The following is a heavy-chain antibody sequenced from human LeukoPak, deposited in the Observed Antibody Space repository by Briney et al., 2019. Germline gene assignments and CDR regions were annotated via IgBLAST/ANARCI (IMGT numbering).Heavy chain of an antibody. D-gene: IGHD7-27*01. Sequence: ASVKVSCKASGYTFTGYYMHWVRQAPGQGLEWMGRINPNSGGTNYAQKFRGRVTMTRDTSISTAYMELNRLTSDDTAVYYCAPGPGWFDPWGQGTLVTVSS. CDR2: INPNSGGT. J-gene: IGHJ5*02. CDR1: GYTFTGYY. CDR3: APGPGWFDP. V-gene: IGHV1-2*06.